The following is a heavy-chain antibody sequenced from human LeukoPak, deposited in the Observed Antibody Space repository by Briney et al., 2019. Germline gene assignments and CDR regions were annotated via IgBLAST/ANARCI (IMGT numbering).Heavy chain of an antibody. Sequence: GGSLRLSCAASGFTFSNAWMSWVRQAPGKGLEWVGRIKSKTDGGTTDYAAPVKGRFTISRDDSKNTLYLQMDSLRAEDTAVYYCARETTSSWRPPYGVRYMDVWGKGTTVTVSS. V-gene: IGHV3-15*01. CDR2: IKSKTDGGTT. CDR3: ARETTSSWRPPYGVRYMDV. D-gene: IGHD6-13*01. J-gene: IGHJ6*03. CDR1: GFTFSNAW.